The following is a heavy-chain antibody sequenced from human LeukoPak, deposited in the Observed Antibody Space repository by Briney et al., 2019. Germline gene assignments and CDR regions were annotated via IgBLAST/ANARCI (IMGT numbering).Heavy chain of an antibody. D-gene: IGHD6-13*01. Sequence: PGGSLRLSCVASGFTFSNYWMTWVRQAPGGGLEWVANIKQDGSEKYYVDSVRGRFTISRDNAKNSLYLQVISLRAEDTAVYYCAREISSWYRTEGRFDPWGQGTLVTVSS. V-gene: IGHV3-7*01. CDR3: AREISSWYRTEGRFDP. CDR2: IKQDGSEK. J-gene: IGHJ5*02. CDR1: GFTFSNYW.